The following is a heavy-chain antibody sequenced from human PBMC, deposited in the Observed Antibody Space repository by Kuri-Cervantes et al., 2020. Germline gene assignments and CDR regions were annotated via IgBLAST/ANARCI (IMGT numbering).Heavy chain of an antibody. D-gene: IGHD2-2*02. CDR3: ARPYCSSTSCYTRDAFDI. V-gene: IGHV1-2*02. CDR2: INPNSGGT. Sequence: ASVKVSCKASGYTFTGYYMHWVRQAPGQGLEWMGWINPNSGGTNYAQKFQGRVTMTRDTSISTAYMELSRLRSDDTAVYYCARPYCSSTSCYTRDAFDIWGQGTMVTVSS. CDR1: GYTFTGYY. J-gene: IGHJ3*02.